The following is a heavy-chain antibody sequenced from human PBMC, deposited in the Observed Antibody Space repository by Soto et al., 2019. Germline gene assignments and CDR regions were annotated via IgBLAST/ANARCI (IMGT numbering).Heavy chain of an antibody. CDR1: GFTFSNAW. D-gene: IGHD3-22*01. CDR2: IKKRADGGTA. Sequence: EVQLVESGGGLVQPWGSLSLSCAASGFTFSNAWMNWVRQAPGKGLEWIVRIKKRADGGTADHATPVNGRFTISRDDSQNTLYLQINSLKPADKAVYYCTTAKPYNSDSSGHCYWGQGTLVTFSS. CDR3: TTAKPYNSDSSGHCY. V-gene: IGHV3-15*01. J-gene: IGHJ4*02.